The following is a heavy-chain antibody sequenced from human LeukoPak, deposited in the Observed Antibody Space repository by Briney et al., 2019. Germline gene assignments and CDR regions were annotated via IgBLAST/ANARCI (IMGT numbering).Heavy chain of an antibody. CDR1: GFTLSSYW. V-gene: IGHV3-7*01. D-gene: IGHD1-26*01. Sequence: GGSLRLSCVASGFTLSSYWMSWVRQAPGKGLEWVANIKQDGSEKYYVDSVKGRFTISRDNAKNSLYLQMNRLRAEDTAVYCCARDLGSPFDYWGQGTLVTASS. J-gene: IGHJ4*02. CDR2: IKQDGSEK. CDR3: ARDLGSPFDY.